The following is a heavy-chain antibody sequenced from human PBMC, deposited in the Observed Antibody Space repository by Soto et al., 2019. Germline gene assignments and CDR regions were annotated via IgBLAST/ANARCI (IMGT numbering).Heavy chain of an antibody. J-gene: IGHJ5*02. CDR1: GFTFSSYN. CDR2: ISPSSSYI. CDR3: ARGTTGLNWFDP. V-gene: IGHV3-21*01. Sequence: EVQLVESGGGLVKPGGSLRLSCAASGFTFSSYNMNWVRQAPGKGLEWVASISPSSSYIYYADSVKGRFTISRDNAKNTLSLQMNTLRAEDTAVYYCARGTTGLNWFDPWGQGTLVTVSS. D-gene: IGHD1-7*01.